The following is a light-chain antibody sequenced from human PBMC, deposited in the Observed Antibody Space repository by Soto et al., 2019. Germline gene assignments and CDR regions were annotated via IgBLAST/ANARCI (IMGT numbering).Light chain of an antibody. CDR1: QSVSGS. V-gene: IGKV3-15*01. CDR3: QQYNNWLIT. CDR2: GAS. J-gene: IGKJ5*01. Sequence: EIVMTQSPATLSVSPGERATLSCRASQSVSGSLAWYQQKPGQAPRLLIYGASTRATGIPARFSGSGSGTEFTLTISSLQSEDFAVYYCQQYNNWLITFGQGTRLEIK.